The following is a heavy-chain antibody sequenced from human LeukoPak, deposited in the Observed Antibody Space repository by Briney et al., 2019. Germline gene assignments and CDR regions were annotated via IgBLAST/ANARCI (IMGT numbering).Heavy chain of an antibody. CDR3: ARDRGIRLPNNWFDP. CDR1: GFTFSSYG. Sequence: PGRSLRLSCAASGFTFSSYGMHWVRQAPGKGLEWVAVIWYDGSNKYYADSVKGRFTISRDNSKNTLYLQMNSLRVEDTAVYYCARDRGIRLPNNWFDPWGQGTLVTVSS. V-gene: IGHV3-33*01. CDR2: IWYDGSNK. D-gene: IGHD4-17*01. J-gene: IGHJ5*02.